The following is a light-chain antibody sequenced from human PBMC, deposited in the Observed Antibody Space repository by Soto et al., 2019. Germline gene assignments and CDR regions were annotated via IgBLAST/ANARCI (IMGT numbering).Light chain of an antibody. CDR1: QSVSSN. CDR3: QQYNNWPWLT. CDR2: GAS. Sequence: EIVMTQSPAKLSVSPGERATLSCRASQSVSSNLAWYQQKPGQAPRLLIYGASTRATGIPARFSGSGSRTEFTLTISSLQSEDFAVYYCQQYNNWPWLTFGGGTKVEIK. V-gene: IGKV3-15*01. J-gene: IGKJ4*01.